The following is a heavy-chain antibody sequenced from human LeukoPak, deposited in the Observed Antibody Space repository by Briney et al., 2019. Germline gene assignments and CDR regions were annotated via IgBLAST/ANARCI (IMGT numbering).Heavy chain of an antibody. J-gene: IGHJ3*02. CDR3: ARELPQLQLEESGAFDI. Sequence: ETLSLTCTLSGGSISSYYWSWIRQPPGKGVGWIGYIYYSGSTNYNPSLKSRVTISVDTSKNQFSLKLSSVTAADTAVYYCARELPQLQLEESGAFDIWGQGTMVTVSS. CDR1: GGSISSYY. CDR2: IYYSGST. D-gene: IGHD5-24*01. V-gene: IGHV4-59*01.